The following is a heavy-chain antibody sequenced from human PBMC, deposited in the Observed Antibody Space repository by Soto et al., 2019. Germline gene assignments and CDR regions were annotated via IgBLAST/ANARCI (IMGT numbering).Heavy chain of an antibody. Sequence: GGSLRLSCAASGFIFTNYAMNWVRQAPGKGLEWVSVIGGRGNSAYYADSVRGRFTISRDNSKNTLSLQMSSLTADDTAIYYCVREGRGSFDFWGRGTMVTVSS. D-gene: IGHD5-12*01. V-gene: IGHV3-23*01. J-gene: IGHJ3*01. CDR2: IGGRGNSA. CDR3: VREGRGSFDF. CDR1: GFIFTNYA.